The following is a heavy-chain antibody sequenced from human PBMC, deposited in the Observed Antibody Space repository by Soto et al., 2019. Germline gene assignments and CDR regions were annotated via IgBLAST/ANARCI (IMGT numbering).Heavy chain of an antibody. CDR3: ARVGSRAFDI. CDR1: GYSFTSYW. J-gene: IGHJ3*02. CDR2: IDPIDSDT. Sequence: GESLKISCKGSGYSFTSYWISWVRQMPGKGLEWMGRIDPIDSDTNYSPSFQGHVTISADKSISTAYLQWSSLKASDTAMYYCARVGSRAFDIWGQGTMVTVSS. D-gene: IGHD3-10*01. V-gene: IGHV5-10-1*01.